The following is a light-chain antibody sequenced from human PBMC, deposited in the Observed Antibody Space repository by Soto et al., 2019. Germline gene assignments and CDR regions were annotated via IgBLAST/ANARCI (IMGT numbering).Light chain of an antibody. Sequence: QSVLTQPASVSGSPGQSITVSCTGTSSDIGAYDYVSWYQQHPGKAPKVIISEVSKRPSGVSHRFSGSKSGNTASLTISELQAEDEADYYCSSYTSSSTVGVFGTGTKVTVL. V-gene: IGLV2-14*01. CDR1: SSDIGAYDY. CDR2: EVS. J-gene: IGLJ1*01. CDR3: SSYTSSSTVGV.